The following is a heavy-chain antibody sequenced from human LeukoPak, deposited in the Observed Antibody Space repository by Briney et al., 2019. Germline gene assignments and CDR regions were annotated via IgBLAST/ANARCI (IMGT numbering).Heavy chain of an antibody. Sequence: ASVKVSFKASGYTFTSYDINWVRQATGQGLEWMGWMNPNSGNTGYAQKFQGRVTMTRNTSISTAYMELSSLRSEDTAVYYCAGYLGNYCSSTSCYGPVWFDPWGQGTLVTVSS. CDR2: MNPNSGNT. CDR3: AGYLGNYCSSTSCYGPVWFDP. D-gene: IGHD2-2*01. J-gene: IGHJ5*02. V-gene: IGHV1-8*01. CDR1: GYTFTSYD.